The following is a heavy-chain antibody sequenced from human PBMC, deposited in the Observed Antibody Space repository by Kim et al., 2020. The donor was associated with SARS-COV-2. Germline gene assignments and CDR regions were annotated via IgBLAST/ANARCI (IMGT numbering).Heavy chain of an antibody. CDR3: TSEPQPRQGIEY. CDR2: IRNKVYGGTT. J-gene: IGHJ4*02. V-gene: IGHV3-49*04. Sequence: GGSLRLSCTTSGFTFGDYALGWVRQAPGKGLEWLGFIRNKVYGGTTEYAASVKGRFAISRDDSKSIAYLQMNSVKTEDTAVYYCTSEPQPRQGIEYWGQGSLVTVSS. CDR1: GFTFGDYA.